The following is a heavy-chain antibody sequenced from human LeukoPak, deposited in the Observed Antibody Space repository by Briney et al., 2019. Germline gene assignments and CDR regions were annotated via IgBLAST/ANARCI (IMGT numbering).Heavy chain of an antibody. V-gene: IGHV3-21*01. CDR2: ISSSSSYI. Sequence: PGGSLRLSCAASGFTLSSYSMNWVRQAPGKGLEWVSSISSSSSYIYYADSVKGRFTISRDNAKNSLYLQMNSLRAEDTAVYYCAREGYYGSGSYGNYYGMDVWGKGTTVTVSS. CDR1: GFTLSSYS. J-gene: IGHJ6*04. CDR3: AREGYYGSGSYGNYYGMDV. D-gene: IGHD3-10*01.